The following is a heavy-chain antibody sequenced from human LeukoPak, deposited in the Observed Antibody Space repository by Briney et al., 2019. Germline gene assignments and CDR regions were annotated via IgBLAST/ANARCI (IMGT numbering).Heavy chain of an antibody. CDR2: ISSSSSTI. D-gene: IGHD4-11*01. CDR1: GFTFSSYS. CDR3: ARDPYSNYGEDYYYYYYMDV. Sequence: PGGSLRLSCAASGFTFSSYSMNWVRQAPGKGLEWVSYISSSSSTIYYADSVKGRFTISRDDAKNSLYLQMNSLRAEDTAVYYCARDPYSNYGEDYYYYYYMDVWGKGTTVTVSS. J-gene: IGHJ6*03. V-gene: IGHV3-48*01.